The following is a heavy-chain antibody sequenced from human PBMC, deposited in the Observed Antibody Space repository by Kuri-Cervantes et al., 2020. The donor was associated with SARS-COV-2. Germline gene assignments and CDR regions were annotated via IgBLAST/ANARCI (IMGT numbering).Heavy chain of an antibody. D-gene: IGHD1-1*01. V-gene: IGHV3-30-3*01. CDR3: ARGRYNWDDGFDAFDI. CDR2: ISYDGSNK. J-gene: IGHJ3*02. CDR1: GFTLSSYA. Sequence: GESLKISCAASGFTLSSYAMHWVRQAPGKGLEWVAVISYDGSNKYYADSVKGRFTISRDNAKSTVHLQMNSLGAEDTALYYCARGRYNWDDGFDAFDIWGQGTMVTVSS.